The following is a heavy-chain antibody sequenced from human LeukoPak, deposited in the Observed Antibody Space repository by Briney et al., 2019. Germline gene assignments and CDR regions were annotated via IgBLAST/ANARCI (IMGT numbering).Heavy chain of an antibody. Sequence: GGSLRLSCAASGFTFSSYSMNWVRQAPGKGLEWVSSISSSSSYIYYADSVKGRFTISRDNAKNSLYLQMNSLRAEDTAVYYCAREVRGSSWYPVQHWGQGTLVTVSS. V-gene: IGHV3-21*01. CDR3: AREVRGSSWYPVQH. CDR1: GFTFSSYS. CDR2: ISSSSSYI. J-gene: IGHJ1*01. D-gene: IGHD6-13*01.